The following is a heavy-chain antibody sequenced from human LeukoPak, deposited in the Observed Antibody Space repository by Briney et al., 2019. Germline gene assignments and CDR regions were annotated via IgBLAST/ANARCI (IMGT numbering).Heavy chain of an antibody. D-gene: IGHD3-22*01. CDR1: GFTFNTYT. J-gene: IGHJ4*02. Sequence: GGSLRLSCAASGFTFNTYTMNWVRQAPGKGLEWVSYISSSSSTIYYADSVRGRFTISRDNAKNSLYLQMNSLRDEDTAVYYCASYSYDSSGYYYFDYWGQGTLVTVSS. CDR2: ISSSSSTI. V-gene: IGHV3-48*02. CDR3: ASYSYDSSGYYYFDY.